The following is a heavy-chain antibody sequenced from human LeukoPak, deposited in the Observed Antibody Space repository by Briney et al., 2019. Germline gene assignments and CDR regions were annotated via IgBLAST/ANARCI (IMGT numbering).Heavy chain of an antibody. Sequence: SETLSLTCGVYGGSLSGYYWSWIRQPPGKGLEWIGEINHSGSTNYNPSLKSRVTISVDTSKNQFSLKLSSVTAADTAVYYCARGKGAIVDYWGQGILVTVSS. D-gene: IGHD3-22*01. V-gene: IGHV4-34*01. CDR3: ARGKGAIVDY. J-gene: IGHJ4*02. CDR1: GGSLSGYY. CDR2: INHSGST.